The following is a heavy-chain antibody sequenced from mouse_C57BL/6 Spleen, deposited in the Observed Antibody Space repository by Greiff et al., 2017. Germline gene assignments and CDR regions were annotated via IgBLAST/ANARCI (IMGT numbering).Heavy chain of an antibody. CDR3: ARNGYDRGGAMDY. CDR1: GYAFSSSW. V-gene: IGHV1-82*01. D-gene: IGHD2-2*01. CDR2: IYPGDGDT. J-gene: IGHJ4*01. Sequence: VQLQQSGPELVKPGASVKISCKASGYAFSSSWMNWVKQRPGKGLEWIGRIYPGDGDTNYNGKFKGKATLTADKSSSTAYMQLSSLTSEASAVYFCARNGYDRGGAMDYWGQGTSVTVSS.